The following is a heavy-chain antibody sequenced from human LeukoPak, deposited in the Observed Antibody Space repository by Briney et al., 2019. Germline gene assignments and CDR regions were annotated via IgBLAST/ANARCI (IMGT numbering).Heavy chain of an antibody. V-gene: IGHV5-51*01. CDR2: IYPGDSDT. CDR1: GYSFTSYW. J-gene: IGHJ4*02. Sequence: GESLKISCKGSGYSFTSYWIGWVRQMPGKGLEWMGIIYPGDSDTRYSPSFQGQVTISADKSISAAYLQWSSLKASDTAMYYCARKYYYDSSGYMWVFDYWGQGTLVTVSS. CDR3: ARKYYYDSSGYMWVFDY. D-gene: IGHD3-22*01.